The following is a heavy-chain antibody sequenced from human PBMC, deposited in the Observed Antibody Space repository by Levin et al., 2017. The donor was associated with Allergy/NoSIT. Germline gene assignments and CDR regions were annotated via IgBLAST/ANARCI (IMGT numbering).Heavy chain of an antibody. CDR2: ISGSGGST. J-gene: IGHJ4*02. CDR3: AKDRGEGSGYAGDY. CDR1: GFTFSSYA. Sequence: GESLKISSAASGFTFSSYAMSWVRQAPGKGLEWVSAISGSGGSTYYADSVKGRFTISRDNSKNTLYLQMNSLRAEDTAVYYCAKDRGEGSGYAGDYWGQGTLVTVSS. D-gene: IGHD5-12*01. V-gene: IGHV3-23*01.